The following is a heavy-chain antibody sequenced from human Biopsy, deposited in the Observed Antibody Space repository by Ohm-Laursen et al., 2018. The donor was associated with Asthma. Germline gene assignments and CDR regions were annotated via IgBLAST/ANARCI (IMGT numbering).Heavy chain of an antibody. Sequence: SLRLSCTASGFTFSSFGMHWVRQTPAKGLEWVAFLSYDGSNKYYGDSVKGRFTISRDNSKNTLYLQMDSLRAEDTAVYYCASYEVVTAILPMDVWGQGTTVTVSS. J-gene: IGHJ6*02. CDR3: ASYEVVTAILPMDV. CDR2: LSYDGSNK. V-gene: IGHV3-30*03. CDR1: GFTFSSFG. D-gene: IGHD2-21*02.